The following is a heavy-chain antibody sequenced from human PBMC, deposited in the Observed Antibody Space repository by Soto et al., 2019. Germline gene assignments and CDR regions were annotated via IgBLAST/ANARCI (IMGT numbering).Heavy chain of an antibody. CDR1: GFTFSSYG. CDR2: IWYDGSNK. J-gene: IGHJ3*02. V-gene: IGHV3-33*01. Sequence: QVQLVESGGGVVQPGRSLRLSCAASGFTFSSYGMHWVRQAPGKGLERVAVIWYDGSNKYYADSVKGRFTISRDNSKNTLYLQMNSLRAEDTAVYYCARDTRITMVRGVSAAFDIWGQGTMVTVSS. CDR3: ARDTRITMVRGVSAAFDI. D-gene: IGHD3-10*01.